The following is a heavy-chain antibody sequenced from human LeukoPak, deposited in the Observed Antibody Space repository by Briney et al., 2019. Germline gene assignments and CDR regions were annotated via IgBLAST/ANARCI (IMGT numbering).Heavy chain of an antibody. J-gene: IGHJ5*02. D-gene: IGHD6-13*01. CDR1: GYTLTELS. CDR3: ARSPGIAAAYNWFDP. V-gene: IGHV1-24*01. Sequence: ASVKVSCKVSGYTLTELSMHWVRQAPGKGLEWMGGFDPEDGETIYAQKFQGRVTMTEDTSTDTAYMELNSLRSEDTAVYYCARSPGIAAAYNWFDPWGQGTLVTVSS. CDR2: FDPEDGET.